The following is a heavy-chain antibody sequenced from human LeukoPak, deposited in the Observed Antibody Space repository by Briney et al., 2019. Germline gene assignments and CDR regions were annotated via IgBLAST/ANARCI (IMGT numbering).Heavy chain of an antibody. J-gene: IGHJ4*02. CDR1: GFTFSSYA. CDR3: AKDLKEGFCSTTSCYGIDS. Sequence: PGGSLRLSCAASGFTFSSYAMSWVRQAPGKGLEWVSAISGSGGSTYYADSVKGRFTISRDNSKNTLFLQMNSLRAEDTALYYCAKDLKEGFCSTTSCYGIDSWGQGTLVTVSS. CDR2: ISGSGGST. V-gene: IGHV3-23*01. D-gene: IGHD2-2*01.